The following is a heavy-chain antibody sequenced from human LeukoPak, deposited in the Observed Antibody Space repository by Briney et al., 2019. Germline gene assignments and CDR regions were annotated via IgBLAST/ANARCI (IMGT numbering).Heavy chain of an antibody. J-gene: IGHJ3*02. V-gene: IGHV3-7*01. CDR3: ARDAYSYGYLAFDI. D-gene: IGHD5-18*01. CDR1: GFTFSSYW. Sequence: PGGSLRLSCAASGFTFSSYWMSWVRQAPGKGLEWVANIKQDGSEKYYVDSVKGRFTISRDNAKNSLYLQMNSLRAEDTAVYYCARDAYSYGYLAFDIWGQGTMVTVSS. CDR2: IKQDGSEK.